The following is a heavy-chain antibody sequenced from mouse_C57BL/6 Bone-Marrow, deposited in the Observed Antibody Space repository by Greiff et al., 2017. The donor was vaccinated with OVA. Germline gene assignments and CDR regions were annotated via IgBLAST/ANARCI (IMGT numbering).Heavy chain of an antibody. CDR1: GYTFTSYW. D-gene: IGHD2-4*01. CDR3: ARGGLRRGFAY. CDR2: IDPSDSYT. V-gene: IGHV1-50*01. Sequence: VQLQQPGAELVKPGASVKLSCKASGYTFTSYWMQWVKQRPGQGLEWIGEIDPSDSYTNYNPKFKGKATLTVDTSSSTAYMQLSSLTSEDSAVYYCARGGLRRGFAYWGQGTLVTVSA. J-gene: IGHJ3*01.